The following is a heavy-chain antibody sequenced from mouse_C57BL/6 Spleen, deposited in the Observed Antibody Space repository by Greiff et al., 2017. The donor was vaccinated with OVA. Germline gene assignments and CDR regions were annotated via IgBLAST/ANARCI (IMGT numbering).Heavy chain of an antibody. CDR3: TRAGSSSSYYFDY. Sequence: EVQLQESGEGLVKPGGSLKLSCAASGFTFSSYAMSWVRQTPEKRLEWVAYISSGGDYIYYADTVKGRFTISRDNARNTLYLQMSSLKSEDTAMDYCTRAGSSSSYYFDYWGQGTTLTVSS. CDR2: ISSGGDYI. J-gene: IGHJ2*01. V-gene: IGHV5-9-1*02. CDR1: GFTFSSYA. D-gene: IGHD1-1*01.